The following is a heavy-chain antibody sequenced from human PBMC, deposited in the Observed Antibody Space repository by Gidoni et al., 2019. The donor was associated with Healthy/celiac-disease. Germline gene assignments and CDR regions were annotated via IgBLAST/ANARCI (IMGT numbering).Heavy chain of an antibody. V-gene: IGHV3-23*01. CDR2: ISGSGGST. CDR3: AKVGGGALRDY. Sequence: QAPGKGLEWVSAISGSGGSTYYADSVKGRFTISRDNSKNTLYLQMNSLRAEDTAVYYCAKVGGGALRDYWGQGTLVTVSS. D-gene: IGHD3-3*01. J-gene: IGHJ4*02.